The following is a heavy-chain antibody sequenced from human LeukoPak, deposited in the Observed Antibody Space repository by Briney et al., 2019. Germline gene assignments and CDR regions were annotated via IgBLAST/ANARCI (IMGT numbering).Heavy chain of an antibody. V-gene: IGHV3-48*04. CDR2: ISSSSSTI. CDR3: ARVRDGYNYPSYYFDY. CDR1: GFTFSSYS. J-gene: IGHJ4*02. Sequence: GGSLRLSCAASGFTFSSYSMNWVRQAPGKGLEWVSYISSSSSTIYYADSVKGRFTISRDNAKNSLYLQMNSLRAEDTAVYYCARVRDGYNYPSYYFDYWGQGTLVTVSS. D-gene: IGHD5-24*01.